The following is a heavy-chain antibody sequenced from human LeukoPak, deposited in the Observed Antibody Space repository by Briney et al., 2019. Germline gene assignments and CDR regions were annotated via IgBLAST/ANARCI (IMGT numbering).Heavy chain of an antibody. CDR1: GFTFGSYT. CDR2: ISYDGSNN. V-gene: IGHV3-30*14. D-gene: IGHD5-18*01. Sequence: GGSLRLSCPASGFTFGSYTIHWVRQAQGKGMEWVAVISYDGSNNYYGDSVKGRFTISRDNSKNTLYLQMNSLRAEDTAVYYCARDAYRFYYGMDVWGQGTTVTVSS. J-gene: IGHJ6*02. CDR3: ARDAYRFYYGMDV.